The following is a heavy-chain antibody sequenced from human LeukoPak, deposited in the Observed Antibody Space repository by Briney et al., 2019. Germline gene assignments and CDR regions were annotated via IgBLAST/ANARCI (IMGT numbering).Heavy chain of an antibody. CDR2: IKQDGSEK. Sequence: GGSLRLSCAASGFTFSSYWMSWVRQAPGKGLEWVANIKQDGSEKYYVDSVKGRFTISRDNAKNSLYLQMSSLRAEDTAVYYCAREVFWSGYYKDYWGQGTLVTVSS. CDR1: GFTFSSYW. D-gene: IGHD3-3*01. CDR3: AREVFWSGYYKDY. J-gene: IGHJ4*02. V-gene: IGHV3-7*01.